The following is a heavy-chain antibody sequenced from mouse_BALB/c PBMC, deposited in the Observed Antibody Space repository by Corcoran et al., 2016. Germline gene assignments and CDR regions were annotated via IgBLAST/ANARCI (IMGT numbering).Heavy chain of an antibody. CDR2: INTNTGEP. CDR3: ARYGYDGFDY. V-gene: IGHV9-3*02. Sequence: QIQLVQYGPELKKTRETVKISCKASGYTFTNYGMNRLKQAPGKGLKWRGWINTNTGEPTYAEEFKGRFAFSLETSASTADLQINNLKNEDTATDFCARYGYDGFDYWGQGDTLTVSS. J-gene: IGHJ2*01. CDR1: GYTFTNYG. D-gene: IGHD2-2*01.